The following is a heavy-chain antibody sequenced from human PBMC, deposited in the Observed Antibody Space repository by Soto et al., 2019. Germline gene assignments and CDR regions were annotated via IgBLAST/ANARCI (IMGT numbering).Heavy chain of an antibody. CDR2: IWYDGSNK. V-gene: IGHV3-33*01. CDR3: ARNGEMASAFQH. J-gene: IGHJ1*01. CDR1: GFNFSSYG. D-gene: IGHD5-12*01. Sequence: QVQLVESGGGVVQPGRSLRLSCAASGFNFSSYGMHWVRQTPGKGLEWAAVIWYDGSNKYYADSVKGRFTISRDNSKNTLYLQMNSLRAEDTAVYYCARNGEMASAFQHWVQGTLVTVSS.